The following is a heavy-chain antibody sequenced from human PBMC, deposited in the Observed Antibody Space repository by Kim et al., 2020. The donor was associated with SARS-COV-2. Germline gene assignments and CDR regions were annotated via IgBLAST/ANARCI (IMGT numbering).Heavy chain of an antibody. CDR2: IYYTGST. J-gene: IGHJ2*01. V-gene: IGHV4-39*07. CDR3: ARDRGSRDGYLIGYFDL. CDR1: GGSISSSSYY. Sequence: SDTLSLTCSVSGGSISSSSYYWGWVRQPPGKGLEWVADIYYTGSTYYNPSLKSRVTISVDTSKNQFSLKLSSVTAADTAVYYCARDRGSRDGYLIGYFDLWGRGTQVSVSS. D-gene: IGHD3-10*01.